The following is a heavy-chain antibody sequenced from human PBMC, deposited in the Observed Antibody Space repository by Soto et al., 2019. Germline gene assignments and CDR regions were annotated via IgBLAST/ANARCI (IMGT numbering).Heavy chain of an antibody. CDR1: GYTFTSYG. J-gene: IGHJ6*02. V-gene: IGHV1-18*01. CDR3: ARDYYDSSGSLDYYYGMDV. D-gene: IGHD3-22*01. Sequence: ASVKVSCKASGYTFTSYGISWVRQAPGQGLEWMGWISAYNGNTNYAQKLQGRVTMTTDTSTSTAYMELRSLRSEDTAVYYCARDYYDSSGSLDYYYGMDVWGQGTTVTVS. CDR2: ISAYNGNT.